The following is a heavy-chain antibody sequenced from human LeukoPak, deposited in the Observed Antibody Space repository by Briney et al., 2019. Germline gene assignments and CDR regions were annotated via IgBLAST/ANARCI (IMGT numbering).Heavy chain of an antibody. CDR2: IYYSGST. CDR1: GGSISSGGYY. CDR3: AKDNYLRVWLSGSSLFDY. V-gene: IGHV4-31*03. J-gene: IGHJ4*02. Sequence: SETLSLTCTVSGGSISSGGYYWSWIRQHPGKGLEWIGYIYYSGSTYYNPSLKSRVTISVDTSKNQFSLKLSSVTAADTAVYYCAKDNYLRVWLSGSSLFDYWGQGTLVTVSS. D-gene: IGHD3-10*01.